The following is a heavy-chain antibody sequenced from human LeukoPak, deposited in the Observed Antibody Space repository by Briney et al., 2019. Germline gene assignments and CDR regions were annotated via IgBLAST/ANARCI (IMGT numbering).Heavy chain of an antibody. CDR3: ARGELGIEDAFDI. CDR2: IYYSWST. V-gene: IGHV4-59*07. Sequence: SVTLSLTCTVSRRSIRSYYWRWIRQPPGKGLEGIGYIYYSWSTNYNPSLKSRVTISVDTSKNQFSLKLSSVTAADTAVYYCARGELGIEDAFDIWGQGTMVTVSS. CDR1: RRSIRSYY. J-gene: IGHJ3*02. D-gene: IGHD7-27*01.